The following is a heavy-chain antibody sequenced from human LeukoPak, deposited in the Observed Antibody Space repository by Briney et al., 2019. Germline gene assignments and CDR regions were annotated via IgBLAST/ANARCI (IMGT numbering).Heavy chain of an antibody. CDR1: GFTLEDFS. D-gene: IGHD1-26*01. CDR3: AKDSFVGTASFLDS. CDR2: IDWDGGIT. J-gene: IGHJ4*02. V-gene: IGHV3-43*01. Sequence: PGGCLRLSCAASGFTLEDFSMHCVREVPGGGREGISLIDWDGGITYYADSVKGRFTVSRDNSKSSLYLHLSSLTPEDTAFYYCAKDSFVGTASFLDSWGQGPLVTVSS.